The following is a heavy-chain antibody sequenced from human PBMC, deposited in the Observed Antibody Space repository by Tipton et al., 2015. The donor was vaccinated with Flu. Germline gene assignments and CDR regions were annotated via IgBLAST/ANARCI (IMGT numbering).Heavy chain of an antibody. D-gene: IGHD1-20*01. Sequence: SLRLSCAASGFIVSSNYMSWVRQAPGRGLEWVSIIYSAGGTYYADSVKGRFTISRDNSKNTLYLQMNSLRAEDTAVYYCARGSITGPTADWGQGTLVTVSS. CDR1: GFIVSSNY. V-gene: IGHV3-66*01. J-gene: IGHJ4*02. CDR3: ARGSITGPTAD. CDR2: IYSAGGT.